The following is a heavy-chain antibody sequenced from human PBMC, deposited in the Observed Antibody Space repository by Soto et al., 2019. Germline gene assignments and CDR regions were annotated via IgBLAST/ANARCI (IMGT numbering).Heavy chain of an antibody. V-gene: IGHV4-59*12. CDR3: ARVYRNIVVVPPAINWFDP. CDR1: GGSISSYD. J-gene: IGHJ5*02. Sequence: SETLSLTCTVSGGSISSYDWSWIRQHPGKGLEWIGYIYYSGSTNYNPSLKSRVTISVDTSKNQFSLRAEDTAVYYCARVYRNIVVVPPAINWFDPWGQGTLVTVSS. D-gene: IGHD2-2*01. CDR2: IYYSGST.